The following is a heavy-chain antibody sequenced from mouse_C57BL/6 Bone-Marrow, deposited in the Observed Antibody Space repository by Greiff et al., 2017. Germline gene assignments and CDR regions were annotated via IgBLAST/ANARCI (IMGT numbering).Heavy chain of an antibody. CDR3: ARSYCYWYIDV. CDR2: IYPSDSET. J-gene: IGHJ1*03. D-gene: IGHD1-1*01. Sequence: QVQLQQPGAELVRPGSSVKLSCKASGYTFTSYWMDWVKQRPGQGLEWIGNIYPSDSETHYNQKFKDKATLTVDKSSSTAYMQLSSLTSEDSAVYYCARSYCYWYIDVWGTGTTVTVSS. CDR1: GYTFTSYW. V-gene: IGHV1-61*01.